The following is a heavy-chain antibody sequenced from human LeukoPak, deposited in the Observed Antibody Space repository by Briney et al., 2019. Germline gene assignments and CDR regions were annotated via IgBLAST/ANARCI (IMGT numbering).Heavy chain of an antibody. CDR3: AVPNYYDSSGYSPFDY. J-gene: IGHJ4*02. V-gene: IGHV1-69*13. Sequence: GASVKVSCKASGGTFSSSAISWVRQAPGQGLEWLGGIIPIFGSSNYAQNFQDRVTITADESTSTAYMELSSLRPEDTAVYYCAVPNYYDSSGYSPFDYWGQGTLVTVSS. D-gene: IGHD3-22*01. CDR1: GGTFSSSA. CDR2: IIPIFGSS.